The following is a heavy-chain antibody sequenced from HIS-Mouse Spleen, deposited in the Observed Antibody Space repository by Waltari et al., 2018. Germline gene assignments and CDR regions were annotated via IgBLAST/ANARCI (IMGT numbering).Heavy chain of an antibody. J-gene: IGHJ2*01. D-gene: IGHD6-13*01. V-gene: IGHV4-39*07. CDR3: AREIPYSSSWYDWYFDL. Sequence: QLQLQESGPGLVKPSETLSLTCTVSGGSISSSSYYWGWIRQPPGKGLEGIGSIYYSGSTYYNRCLKSRFTISLDTSKNQFSRKLSSWTAADTDVDYCAREIPYSSSWYDWYFDLWGRGTLVTVSS. CDR2: IYYSGST. CDR1: GGSISSSSYY.